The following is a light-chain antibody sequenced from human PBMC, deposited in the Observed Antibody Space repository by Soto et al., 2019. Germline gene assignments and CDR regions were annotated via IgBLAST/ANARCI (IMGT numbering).Light chain of an antibody. V-gene: IGKV1-5*01. Sequence: DIQMTQSPSTLSASVGDRVTITFRASQSISRWLAWYQQKPGKAPKLLIFDASSLESGVPSRFSGSASGTEFTLTISSLQSEDFAVYYCQQYNTWSTFGQGTKVDIK. CDR1: QSISRW. CDR2: DAS. J-gene: IGKJ1*01. CDR3: QQYNTWST.